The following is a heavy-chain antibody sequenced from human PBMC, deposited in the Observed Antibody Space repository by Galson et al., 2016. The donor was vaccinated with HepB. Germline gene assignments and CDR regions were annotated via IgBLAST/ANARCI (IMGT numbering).Heavy chain of an antibody. J-gene: IGHJ6*04. CDR3: ARGSYSSDWYRSSAYDFGMDV. Sequence: SLRLSCAASGFPFSRYWMHWVRQAPGKGLVWVASIYTAGDTYYQDSVEGCLNVSRENGKDSLYLHMKSLRAGDTAVYFCARGSYSSDWYRSSAYDFGMDVWGKGTPVTVSS. CDR2: IYTAGDT. D-gene: IGHD6-19*01. V-gene: IGHV3-13*01. CDR1: GFPFSRYW.